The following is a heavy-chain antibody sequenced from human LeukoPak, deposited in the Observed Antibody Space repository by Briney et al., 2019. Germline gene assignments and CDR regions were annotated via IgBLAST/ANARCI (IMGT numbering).Heavy chain of an antibody. J-gene: IGHJ6*03. D-gene: IGHD6-13*01. CDR3: ARDHSSSWWDYYYYYMDV. V-gene: IGHV1-69*06. Sequence: SVKVSCKASGGTFSSYAISWVRQAPGQGLEWMGGIIPIFGTANYAQKFQGRVTITADKSTSTAYMELSSLRSEDTAVYYCARDHSSSWWDYYYYYMDVWGKGTTVTISS. CDR1: GGTFSSYA. CDR2: IIPIFGTA.